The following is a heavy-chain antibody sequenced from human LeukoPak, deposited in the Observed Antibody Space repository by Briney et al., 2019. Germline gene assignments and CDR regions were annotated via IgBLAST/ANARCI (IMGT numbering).Heavy chain of an antibody. CDR2: INPNSGGT. D-gene: IGHD3-10*02. CDR1: GYTFIGYY. J-gene: IGHJ3*02. V-gene: IGHV1-2*02. CDR3: ARGYYYVIGAFDI. Sequence: GASVKVSCKASGYTFIGYYMHWVRQAPGQGLDWMGGINPNSGGTNYAQKFQGRVTMTRDTSISTAYMELSRLRSDDTAMYFCARGYYYVIGAFDIWGQGKMLTVSS.